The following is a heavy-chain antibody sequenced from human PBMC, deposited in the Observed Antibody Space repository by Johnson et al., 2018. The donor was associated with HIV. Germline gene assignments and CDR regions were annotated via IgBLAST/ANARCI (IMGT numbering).Heavy chain of an antibody. CDR2: ISSSGSTI. V-gene: IGHV3-11*04. CDR3: VSREGELHAFDI. D-gene: IGHD3-16*01. CDR1: GFTVNSNY. Sequence: QVQLVESGGGLVQPGGSLRLSCAASGFTVNSNYMSWVRQAPGKGLEWVSYISSSGSTIYYADSVKGRFTISRDNAKNSLYLQMNSLGAEDTAVYYLVSREGELHAFDIWGQGTMVTVSS. J-gene: IGHJ3*02.